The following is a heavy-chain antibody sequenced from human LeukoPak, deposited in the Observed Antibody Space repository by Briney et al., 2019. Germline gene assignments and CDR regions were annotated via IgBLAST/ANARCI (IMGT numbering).Heavy chain of an antibody. CDR3: ARPHYYDSSGYYY. Sequence: GESLKISCRVFGDNLASYWIGWVRQMPGKGLEWMGIIYPGDSDTRYSPSFQGQVTISADKSISTAYLQWSSLKASDTAMYYCARPHYYDSSGYYYWGQGTLVTVSS. V-gene: IGHV5-51*01. CDR2: IYPGDSDT. D-gene: IGHD3-22*01. J-gene: IGHJ4*02. CDR1: GDNLASYW.